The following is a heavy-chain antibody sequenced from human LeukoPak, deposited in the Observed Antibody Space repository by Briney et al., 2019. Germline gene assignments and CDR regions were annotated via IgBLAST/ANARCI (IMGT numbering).Heavy chain of an antibody. CDR1: GDSVSSNSAA. Sequence: SQTLSLTCGISGDSVSSNSAAWNWIRQSPSRGLEWLGRTYYRSKWYNEYAVSVKSRITINPDTSKNRFPLQLNSVTPEDTAVYYCARGPIGTGAFDIWGQGTMVTVPS. CDR3: ARGPIGTGAFDI. V-gene: IGHV6-1*01. D-gene: IGHD6-13*01. J-gene: IGHJ3*02. CDR2: TYYRSKWYN.